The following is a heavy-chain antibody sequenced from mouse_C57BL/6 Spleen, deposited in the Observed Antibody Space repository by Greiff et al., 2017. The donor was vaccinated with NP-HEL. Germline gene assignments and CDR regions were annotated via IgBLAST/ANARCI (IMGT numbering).Heavy chain of an antibody. CDR3: TKGGSYYAMDY. CDR1: GFNIKDDY. V-gene: IGHV14-4*01. J-gene: IGHJ4*01. Sequence: EVQLQQSGAELVRPGASVKLSCTASGFNIKDDYMHWVKQRPEQGLEWIGWIDPENGDTEYASKFQGKATITADTSSNTAYLQRSSLTSEDTAVYYCTKGGSYYAMDYWGQGTSVTVSS. CDR2: IDPENGDT.